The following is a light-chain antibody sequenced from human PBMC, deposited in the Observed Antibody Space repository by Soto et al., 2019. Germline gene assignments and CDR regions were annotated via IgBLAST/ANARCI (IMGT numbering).Light chain of an antibody. CDR3: QQFHSFSPS. CDR1: QSISSW. V-gene: IGKV1-5*03. J-gene: IGKJ1*01. CDR2: KAS. Sequence: DIQMTQSPSTLSASVGDRVTITCRASQSISSWLAWYQQKPGKAPKLLIYKASSLESGVPSRFSGSGSGTEFTLTISSLQPDDFATYYCQQFHSFSPSCGRRTKVESK.